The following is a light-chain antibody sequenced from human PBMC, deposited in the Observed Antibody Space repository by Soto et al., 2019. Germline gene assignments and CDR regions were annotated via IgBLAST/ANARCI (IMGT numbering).Light chain of an antibody. V-gene: IGKV1-39*01. Sequence: VGDSLTITCRASQYISTYLNWYQQKPGKAPKLLIYVASNLQSGVPSRFSGSGSGTDFTLTISSLQPEDIATYYCQESYSTSFGQGTKVDIK. J-gene: IGKJ1*01. CDR3: QESYSTS. CDR2: VAS. CDR1: QYISTY.